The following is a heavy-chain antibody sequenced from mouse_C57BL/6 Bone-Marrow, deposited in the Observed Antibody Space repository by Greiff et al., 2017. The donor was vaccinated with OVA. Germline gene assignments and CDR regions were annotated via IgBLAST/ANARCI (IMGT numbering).Heavy chain of an antibody. CDR3: ARTYYSNPAWFAY. V-gene: IGHV5-6*01. D-gene: IGHD2-5*01. CDR1: GFTFSSYG. J-gene: IGHJ3*01. Sequence: EVKLVESGGDLVKPGGSLKLSCAASGFTFSSYGMSWVRQTPDKRLEWVATISSGGSYTYYPDSVKGRFTISRDNAKNTLYLQMSSLKSEDTAMYYCARTYYSNPAWFAYWGQGTLVTVSA. CDR2: ISSGGSYT.